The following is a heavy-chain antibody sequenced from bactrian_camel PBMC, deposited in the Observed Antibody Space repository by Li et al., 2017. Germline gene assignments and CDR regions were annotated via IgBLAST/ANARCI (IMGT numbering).Heavy chain of an antibody. V-gene: IGHV3S55*01. CDR2: IAGSGSP. CDR3: AAQPYSAGDVRRRRDVHCDLGEEYNY. Sequence: HVQLVESGGGSVRAGGSLTLSCVASGYSFDKHCMVWDRQAPGKEREGVAVIAGSGSPGYADSVKGRFTISKDNAKNTLYLQMNSLKFEDTAMYYCAAQPYSAGDVRRRRDVHCDLGEEYNYRGRGTQVTGS. D-gene: IGHD5*01. J-gene: IGHJ4*01. CDR1: GYSFDKHC.